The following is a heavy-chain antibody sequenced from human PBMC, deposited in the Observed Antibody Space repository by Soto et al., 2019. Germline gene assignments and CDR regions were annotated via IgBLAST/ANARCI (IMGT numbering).Heavy chain of an antibody. CDR1: GFSFSSSC. J-gene: IGHJ3*02. D-gene: IGHD6-19*01. Sequence: XVALRLSCAASGFSFSSSCMNWIRQAPGKGLEWLANLNQGGNEMNYAASVKGRFTISRDNAKNSLFLQMNNLRAEDTAVYHCARDQGWGASDICGQGTKVTVSS. CDR2: LNQGGNEM. CDR3: ARDQGWGASDI. V-gene: IGHV3-7*01.